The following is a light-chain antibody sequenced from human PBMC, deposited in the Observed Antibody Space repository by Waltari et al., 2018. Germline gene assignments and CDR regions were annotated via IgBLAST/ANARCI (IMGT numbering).Light chain of an antibody. CDR3: ATWDDSVNGLL. Sequence: QSVLTQPPSASGTPGQRITISCSGSGSNIGINAVTWYQQVPGTAPRLLIYSNNPRPSGVPDRFSASKSGTSASLAISGLQSEDEGDYYCATWDDSVNGLLFGGGTELTV. J-gene: IGLJ2*01. V-gene: IGLV1-44*01. CDR1: GSNIGINA. CDR2: SNN.